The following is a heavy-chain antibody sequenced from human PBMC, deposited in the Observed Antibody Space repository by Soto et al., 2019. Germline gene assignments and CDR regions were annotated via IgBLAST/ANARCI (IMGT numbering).Heavy chain of an antibody. CDR1: GYSFTSYW. J-gene: IGHJ6*03. D-gene: IGHD3-3*01. V-gene: IGHV5-51*01. CDR3: ARRRRYYDFWSGYRHYYYYMDV. Sequence: GESLRISCKGSGYSFTSYWIGWVRQMPGKGLEWMGIIYPGDSDTRYSPSFQGQVTISADKSISTAYLQWSSLKASDTAMYYCARRRRYYDFWSGYRHYYYYMDVWGKGTTVTVSS. CDR2: IYPGDSDT.